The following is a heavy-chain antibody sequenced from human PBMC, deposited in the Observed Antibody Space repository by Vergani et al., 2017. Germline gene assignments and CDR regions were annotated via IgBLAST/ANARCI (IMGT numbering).Heavy chain of an antibody. V-gene: IGHV3-30*18. CDR2: ISYDGSNK. CDR3: AKDPSSWYLYYYYMDV. CDR1: GFTFSSYG. J-gene: IGHJ6*03. D-gene: IGHD6-13*01. Sequence: QVQLVESGGGVVQPGRSLRLSCAASGFTFSSYGMHWVRQAPGKGLEWVALISYDGSNKYYADSVKGRFTISRDNSKNTLYLQMNSLRAEDTAVYYCAKDPSSWYLYYYYMDVWGKGP.